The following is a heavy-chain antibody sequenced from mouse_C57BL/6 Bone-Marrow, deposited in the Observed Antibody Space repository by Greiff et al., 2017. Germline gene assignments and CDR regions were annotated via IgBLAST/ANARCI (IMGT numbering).Heavy chain of an antibody. Sequence: QVQLKESGAELVRPGTSVKVSCKASGYAFTHYLIAWVKQRPGQGLEWIGVINPGSGGTNYNEKFKGKATLTADKSSSTAYMQLSSLTSEDSAVYFCARSKNWDSWFAYWGQGTLVTVSA. V-gene: IGHV1-54*01. CDR1: GYAFTHYL. CDR3: ARSKNWDSWFAY. J-gene: IGHJ3*01. D-gene: IGHD4-1*01. CDR2: INPGSGGT.